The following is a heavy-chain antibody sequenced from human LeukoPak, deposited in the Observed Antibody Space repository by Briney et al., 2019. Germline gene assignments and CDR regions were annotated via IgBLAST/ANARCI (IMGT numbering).Heavy chain of an antibody. CDR2: INWNGGST. V-gene: IGHV3-20*04. CDR1: GFTFDDYG. Sequence: GGSLRLSCAASGFTFDDYGMSWVRQAPGKGLEWVSVINWNGGSTGYADSVKGRFTISRDNAKNSLYLQMNSLRAEDTALYYCARRSTGRAGYYFDYWGQGTLVTVSS. J-gene: IGHJ4*02. CDR3: ARRSTGRAGYYFDY. D-gene: IGHD3-10*01.